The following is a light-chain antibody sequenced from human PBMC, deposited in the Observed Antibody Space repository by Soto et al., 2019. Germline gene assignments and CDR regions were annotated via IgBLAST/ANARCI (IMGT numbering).Light chain of an antibody. Sequence: EIVLTQSPATLSLSPGERATLSCRSSRSDSGYLAWYQQKPGQAPRLLIFDASRRAAGIPDRFSGSGSGTDFTLTLNRLEPEDFAVYYCQQYGSSPFTFGQGTRLEIK. V-gene: IGKV3-20*01. CDR1: RSDSGY. CDR2: DAS. CDR3: QQYGSSPFT. J-gene: IGKJ5*01.